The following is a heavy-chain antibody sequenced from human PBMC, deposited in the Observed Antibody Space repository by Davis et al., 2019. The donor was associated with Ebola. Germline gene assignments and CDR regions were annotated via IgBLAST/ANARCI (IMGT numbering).Heavy chain of an antibody. J-gene: IGHJ5*02. CDR2: IKQDGSEK. D-gene: IGHD3-22*01. V-gene: IGHV3-7*01. CDR3: AREWGASMIVENWFDP. Sequence: PGGSLRLSCAASGFTFSSYWMSWVRQAPGKGLEWVANIKQDGSEKYYVDSVKGRFTISRDNAKNSLYLQMNSLRDEDTAVYYCAREWGASMIVENWFDPWGQGTLVTVSS. CDR1: GFTFSSYW.